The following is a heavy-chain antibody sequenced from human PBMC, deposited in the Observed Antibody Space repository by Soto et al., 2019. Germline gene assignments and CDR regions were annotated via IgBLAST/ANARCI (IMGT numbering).Heavy chain of an antibody. CDR1: GYTLSNYG. J-gene: IGHJ4*02. D-gene: IGHD3-10*01. CDR2: ISAYNGDT. V-gene: IGHV1-18*01. CDR3: GRDYGAGNYRFDC. Sequence: QVQLVQSGGEVKKPGASVKVSCEASGYTLSNYGVSWVRQAPGQGLEWMGWISAYNGDTNYAQKFQGRVTMTTDTSTNTAYMELRSLRPDDTAVYYCGRDYGAGNYRFDCWGQGTLVAVSS.